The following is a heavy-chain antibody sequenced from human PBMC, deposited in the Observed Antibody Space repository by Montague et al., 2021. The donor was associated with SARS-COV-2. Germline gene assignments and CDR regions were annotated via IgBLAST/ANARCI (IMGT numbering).Heavy chain of an antibody. CDR2: VYYRGNT. V-gene: IGHV4-59*08. CDR1: GGFISSDY. CDR3: ARHYDHSSRVDS. D-gene: IGHD3-16*01. Sequence: SETLSLTCTVSGGFISSDYWTWIRQPPGKGLEWIGFVYYRGNTYYNPPLRGRVAISVDTSSNHFSLTLSSVTAADTAIYYCARHYDHSSRVDSWGQGTLVTVSS. J-gene: IGHJ4*02.